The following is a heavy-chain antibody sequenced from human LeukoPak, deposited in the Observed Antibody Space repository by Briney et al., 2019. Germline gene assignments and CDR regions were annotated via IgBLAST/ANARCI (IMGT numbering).Heavy chain of an antibody. V-gene: IGHV3-53*04. CDR1: GFTVSTEY. CDR2: INRGDST. CDR3: ARALYYFDY. Sequence: HPGGSLRLSCAVSGFTVSTEYMGWVRQARGKGLEWVSLINRGDSTSYADSVKGRFTISRRNSKNTLYLQMNSLRAEDTAVYYCARALYYFDYWGQGTLVAVSS. J-gene: IGHJ4*02.